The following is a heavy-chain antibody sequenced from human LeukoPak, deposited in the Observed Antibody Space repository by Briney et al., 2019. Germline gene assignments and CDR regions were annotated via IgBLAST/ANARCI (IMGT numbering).Heavy chain of an antibody. CDR2: ISGSGGST. J-gene: IGHJ3*02. D-gene: IGHD6-13*01. V-gene: IGHV3-23*01. CDR1: GFTFSSYA. Sequence: GSLRLSCAASGFTFSSYAMSWVRQAPGKGLEWVSAISGSGGSTYYADSVKGRFTISRDNSKNTLYLQMNSLRAEDTAVYYCAKAPSIAAAGTSAFDIWGQGTMVTVSS. CDR3: AKAPSIAAAGTSAFDI.